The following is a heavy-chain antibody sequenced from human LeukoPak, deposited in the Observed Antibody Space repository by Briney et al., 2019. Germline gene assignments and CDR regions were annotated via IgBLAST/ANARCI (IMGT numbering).Heavy chain of an antibody. CDR2: IGGSGGST. Sequence: PGGSLRLSCAASGFNFSSYAMSWVRQAPGKGLEWVSVIGGSGGSTYYADSVKGRFTISRDNSKNTLYVQMNSLRAEDTAVYYCAKGVQGCSSTSCYTALDYWGQGTLVTVSS. D-gene: IGHD2-2*02. V-gene: IGHV3-23*01. CDR3: AKGVQGCSSTSCYTALDY. J-gene: IGHJ4*02. CDR1: GFNFSSYA.